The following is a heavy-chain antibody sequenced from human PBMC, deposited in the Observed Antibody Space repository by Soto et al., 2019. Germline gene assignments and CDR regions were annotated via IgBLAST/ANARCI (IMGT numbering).Heavy chain of an antibody. D-gene: IGHD3-10*01. V-gene: IGHV4-59*13. CDR1: GGSLSRNY. Sequence: PSETLSLTCSVSGGSLSRNYWGWIRQPPGKGLEWIGYIYYSGGTNYNPSLKSRVTISLDTSRNEFSLKLSSVTTADTAIYYCARGINYFGPWGQGALVTVSS. CDR3: ARGINYFGP. J-gene: IGHJ5*02. CDR2: IYYSGGT.